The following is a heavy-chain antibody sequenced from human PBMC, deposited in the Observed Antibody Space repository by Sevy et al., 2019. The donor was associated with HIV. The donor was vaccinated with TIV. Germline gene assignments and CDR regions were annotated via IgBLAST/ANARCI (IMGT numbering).Heavy chain of an antibody. CDR1: GGSITSLY. CDR3: AGENAWGRGYS. J-gene: IGHJ4*02. V-gene: IGHV4-59*08. Sequence: SETLSLTCTVSGGSITSLYWNWIRQPPGKGLEWIANIYYNGHINYNPSLKSRVTLSLDTSKNHVSLRLSSVTAADTAMYYCAGENAWGRGYSWGLGTLVTVSS. D-gene: IGHD1-26*01. CDR2: IYYNGHI.